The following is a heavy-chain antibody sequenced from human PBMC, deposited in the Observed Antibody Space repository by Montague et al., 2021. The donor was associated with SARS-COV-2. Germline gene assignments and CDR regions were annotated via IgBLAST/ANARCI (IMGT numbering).Heavy chain of an antibody. D-gene: IGHD3-9*01. CDR2: INHSGST. V-gene: IGHV4-34*01. Sequence: SETLSLTCAVYGGSFSGYYWSWIRQPPGKGLEWIGGINHSGSTNYNPSLKSRVTISVDTSKNQFSLKLSSVTAADTAVYYCARAAPWSFRDILTGYYYYYGMDVWGQGTTVTVSS. J-gene: IGHJ6*02. CDR1: GGSFSGYY. CDR3: ARAAPWSFRDILTGYYYYYGMDV.